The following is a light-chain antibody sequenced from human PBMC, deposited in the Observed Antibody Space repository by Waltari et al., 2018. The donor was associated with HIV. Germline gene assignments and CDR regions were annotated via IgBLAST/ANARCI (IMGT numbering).Light chain of an antibody. CDR1: QSVSSN. CDR3: QQYNSWPRT. Sequence: EIEMTQSPATLSVSPGERVTLSCRASQSVSSNLAWYQQKFGQAPRLLIYDASTRATGIPARFSGSGSRTEFTLTISSLHSEDFAAYYCQQYNSWPRTFGQGTKVEIK. CDR2: DAS. V-gene: IGKV3-15*01. J-gene: IGKJ1*01.